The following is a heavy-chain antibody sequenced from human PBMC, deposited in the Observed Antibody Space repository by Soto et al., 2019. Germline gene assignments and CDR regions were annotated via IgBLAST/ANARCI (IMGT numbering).Heavy chain of an antibody. CDR3: AKDHGSGSYPY. CDR1: GSIFSSHW. J-gene: IGHJ4*02. V-gene: IGHV3-7*05. D-gene: IGHD1-26*01. Sequence: EVQLVESGGGLVQPGGSLRLSCVVSGSIFSSHWMTWVRQAPGKGLEWVASINQDGFGKYYVDYVRGRFAISRDNAKDSVYLQMDSLRVEDTAVYYCAKDHGSGSYPYWGQGTLVTVSS. CDR2: INQDGFGK.